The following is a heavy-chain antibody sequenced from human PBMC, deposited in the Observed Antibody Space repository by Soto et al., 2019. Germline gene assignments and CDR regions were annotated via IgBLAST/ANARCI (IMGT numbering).Heavy chain of an antibody. D-gene: IGHD3-22*01. Sequence: EASVKVSCKASGGTFSSYAISWVRQAPGQGLEWMGGIIPIFGTANYAQKFQGRVTITADESTSTAYMELSSLRSEDTAVYYCAIHYYDSSGYLNWFDPWGQGTLVTVSS. V-gene: IGHV1-69*13. CDR3: AIHYYDSSGYLNWFDP. CDR1: GGTFSSYA. CDR2: IIPIFGTA. J-gene: IGHJ5*02.